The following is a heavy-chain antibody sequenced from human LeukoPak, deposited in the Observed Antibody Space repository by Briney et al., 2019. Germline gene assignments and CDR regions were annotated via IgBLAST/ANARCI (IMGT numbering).Heavy chain of an antibody. CDR1: GYTFTTYH. V-gene: IGHV1-46*01. Sequence: ASAKVSCKASGYTFTTYHMHWVRQALGQGLEWMGTINPSGGRTHYAQRFQARVTMTSDTSTSTVYMDLSSLRSEDTAVYYCARPADTGVDASDLWGQGTMVIVSS. J-gene: IGHJ3*01. D-gene: IGHD3-10*01. CDR3: ARPADTGVDASDL. CDR2: INPSGGRT.